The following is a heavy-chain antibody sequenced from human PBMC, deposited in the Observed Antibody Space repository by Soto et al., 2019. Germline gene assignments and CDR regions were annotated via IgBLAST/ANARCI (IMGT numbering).Heavy chain of an antibody. CDR1: GGSISSNIYY. J-gene: IGHJ4*02. Sequence: QLQLQESGPGLVKPSETLSLTCTVSGGSISSNIYYWGWIRQPPGKGLEWIGSIYYSGSTYYNPSLKSRVTIXXXTXKTQSSLRLSSVTAADTAVYYCARGRRYSSSWYSDYWGQGTLVTVSS. CDR3: ARGRRYSSSWYSDY. CDR2: IYYSGST. D-gene: IGHD6-13*01. V-gene: IGHV4-39*01.